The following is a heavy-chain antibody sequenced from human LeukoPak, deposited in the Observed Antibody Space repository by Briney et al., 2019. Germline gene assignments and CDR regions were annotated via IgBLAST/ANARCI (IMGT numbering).Heavy chain of an antibody. V-gene: IGHV6-1*01. CDR3: ARDQGYYDSSGYPAFYWYFDL. CDR2: TYYRSKWYN. Sequence: SQTLSLTCAISGDIVSSNSAAWNWIRQSPSRGLEWLGRTYYRSKWYNDYAVSVKSRITINPDTSKNQFSLQLNSVTPEDTAVYYCARDQGYYDSSGYPAFYWYFDLWGRGTLVTVSS. J-gene: IGHJ2*01. CDR1: GDIVSSNSAA. D-gene: IGHD3-22*01.